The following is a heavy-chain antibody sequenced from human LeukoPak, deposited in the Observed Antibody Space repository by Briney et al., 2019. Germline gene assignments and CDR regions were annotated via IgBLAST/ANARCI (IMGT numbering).Heavy chain of an antibody. CDR3: ARGGSSSWYSYYFDY. CDR1: GYTFTNFG. V-gene: IGHV1-8*01. D-gene: IGHD6-13*01. CDR2: MNPNSGNT. Sequence: ASVKVSCKASGYTFTNFGISWVRQAPGQGLEWMGWMNPNSGNTGYAQKFQGRVTMTRNTSISTAYMELSSLRSEDTAVYYCARGGSSSWYSYYFDYWGQGTLVTVSS. J-gene: IGHJ4*02.